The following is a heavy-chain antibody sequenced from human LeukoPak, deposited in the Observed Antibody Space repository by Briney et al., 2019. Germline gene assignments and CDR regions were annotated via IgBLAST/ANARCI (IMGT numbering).Heavy chain of an antibody. D-gene: IGHD6-6*01. Sequence: PSETLSLTCTVSGASIRSYYWSWIRQPPGKGLEWIGEINHSGSTNYNPSLKSRVTISVDTSKNQFSLKLSSVTAADTAVYYCARDVGYSSSSGAFDYWGQGTLVTVSS. CDR1: GASIRSYY. CDR3: ARDVGYSSSSGAFDY. V-gene: IGHV4-34*01. J-gene: IGHJ4*02. CDR2: INHSGST.